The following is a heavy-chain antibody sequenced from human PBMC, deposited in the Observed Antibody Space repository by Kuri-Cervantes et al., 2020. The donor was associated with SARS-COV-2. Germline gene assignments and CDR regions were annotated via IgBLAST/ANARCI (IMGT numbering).Heavy chain of an antibody. V-gene: IGHV4-34*01. CDR3: ASVYSSSSPDFDY. J-gene: IGHJ4*02. D-gene: IGHD6-6*01. CDR1: GGSFSGYY. Sequence: SETLSLTCAVYGGSFSGYYWSWIRQPPGKGLEWIGEINHSGSTYYNPSLKSRVTISVDTSKNQFSLKLSSVTAADTAVYYCASVYSSSSPDFDYWGQGTLVTVSS. CDR2: INHSGST.